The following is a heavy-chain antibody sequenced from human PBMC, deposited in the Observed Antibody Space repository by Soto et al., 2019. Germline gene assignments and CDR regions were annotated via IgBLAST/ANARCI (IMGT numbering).Heavy chain of an antibody. D-gene: IGHD3-3*01. CDR3: AREKPIYDFWSGYYTQYMDV. Sequence: GGSLRLSCAASGFTFSDYYMSWIRQAPGKGLEWVSYISSSGSTIYYADSVKGRFTISRDNAKNSLYLQMNSLRAEDTAVYYCAREKPIYDFWSGYYTQYMDVWGKGTTVTVSS. CDR2: ISSSGSTI. J-gene: IGHJ6*03. V-gene: IGHV3-11*01. CDR1: GFTFSDYY.